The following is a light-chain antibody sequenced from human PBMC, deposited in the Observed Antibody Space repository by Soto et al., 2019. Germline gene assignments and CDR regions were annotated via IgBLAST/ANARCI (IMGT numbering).Light chain of an antibody. J-gene: IGKJ1*01. CDR1: QSISNY. CDR2: AAS. V-gene: IGKV1-39*01. Sequence: DIQMTQSPSSLSASVGDRVTITCRTSQSISNYLNWYQQIPGRAPELLIYAASSLHSGVPSRFSGSGSGTDFTLTISSLQPEEFATYYCQQSYSISSRTFGQGTKVEI. CDR3: QQSYSISSRT.